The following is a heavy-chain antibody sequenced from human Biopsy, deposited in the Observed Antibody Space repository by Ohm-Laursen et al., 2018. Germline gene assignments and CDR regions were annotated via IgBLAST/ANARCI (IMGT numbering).Heavy chain of an antibody. V-gene: IGHV4-31*01. CDR3: ARGDYFDSNGYFWFDP. Sequence: SETLSLTCTVSGGSISSGGSYWSWIRQRPGKGLEWIGYNFNSANTYYNPSLKNLITISGDTSKNQFSLKLNSVTAADTAVYYCARGDYFDSNGYFWFDPWGQGTLVTVSS. J-gene: IGHJ5*02. CDR1: GGSISSGGSY. CDR2: NFNSANT. D-gene: IGHD3-22*01.